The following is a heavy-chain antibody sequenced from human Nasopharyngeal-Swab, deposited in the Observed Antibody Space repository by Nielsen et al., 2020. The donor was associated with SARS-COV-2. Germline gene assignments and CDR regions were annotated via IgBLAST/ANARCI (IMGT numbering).Heavy chain of an antibody. CDR3: SRDPSIAVAGRGLGMDV. Sequence: GESLKISCVASGFSFNTYAIHWVRQAPGKGLEWVSVTLPDGKKKYYADSVRGRFTTFRDNSKNTVYLQLNSLTVEDTAVYYCSRDPSIAVAGRGLGMDVWGNGTTVTVSS. J-gene: IGHJ6*04. CDR2: TLPDGKKK. V-gene: IGHV3-30*04. D-gene: IGHD6-19*01. CDR1: GFSFNTYA.